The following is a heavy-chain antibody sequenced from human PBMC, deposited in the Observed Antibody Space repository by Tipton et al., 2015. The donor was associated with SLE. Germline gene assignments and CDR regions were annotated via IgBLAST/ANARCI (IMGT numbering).Heavy chain of an antibody. CDR1: GYSISSGYY. J-gene: IGHJ4*02. Sequence: TLSLTCAVSGYSISSGYYWGWIRQPPGKGLEWIGSIYHSGSTYYNPSLKSRVTISVDTSKNQFSLELSSATAADTAVYYCATSWAPAGRGMVYFDYWGQGTLVTVSS. D-gene: IGHD6-13*01. CDR2: IYHSGST. CDR3: ATSWAPAGRGMVYFDY. V-gene: IGHV4-38-2*01.